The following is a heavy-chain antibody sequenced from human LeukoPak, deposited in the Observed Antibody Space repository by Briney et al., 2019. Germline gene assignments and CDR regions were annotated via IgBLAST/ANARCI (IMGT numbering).Heavy chain of an antibody. D-gene: IGHD1-26*01. Sequence: PGGSLRLSCAASGFTFSSYGMHWVRQAPGKGLEWVAFIRYDGSNKYYADSVKGRFTISRDNSKNTLYLQMNSLRAEDTAVYCCAKDPSQWEPRAFDIWGQGTMVTVSS. CDR2: IRYDGSNK. CDR1: GFTFSSYG. CDR3: AKDPSQWEPRAFDI. V-gene: IGHV3-30*02. J-gene: IGHJ3*02.